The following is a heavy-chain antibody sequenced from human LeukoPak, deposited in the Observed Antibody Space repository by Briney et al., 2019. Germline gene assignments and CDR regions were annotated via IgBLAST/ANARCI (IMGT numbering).Heavy chain of an antibody. D-gene: IGHD2-15*01. V-gene: IGHV3-30*04. CDR3: ARDRDAPAKYYFDY. J-gene: IGHJ4*02. CDR1: GFTFSRYA. CDR2: IANDGKDK. Sequence: GRSLRLSCAASGFTFSRYAMHWVRQAPGKGLEWVAVIANDGKDKQYADSVRGRFTLSRDNSSNTLYLQMNGLIAEDTAIYYCARDRDAPAKYYFDYWGQGTLVTVSS.